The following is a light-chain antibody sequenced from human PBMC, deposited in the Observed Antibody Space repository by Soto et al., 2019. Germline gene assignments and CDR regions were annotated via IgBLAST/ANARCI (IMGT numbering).Light chain of an antibody. V-gene: IGKV3-20*01. CDR3: QQYGNSPT. Sequence: EIVLTQSPGTLSLSPGERTTLSCRASQSVSSSYLAWYQQKPGQAPRLLLYGASSRATGIPDRFSGSGSGTDFTLTISRLEPEDFAMYYCQQYGNSPTFGQGTKVDI. J-gene: IGKJ1*01. CDR1: QSVSSSY. CDR2: GAS.